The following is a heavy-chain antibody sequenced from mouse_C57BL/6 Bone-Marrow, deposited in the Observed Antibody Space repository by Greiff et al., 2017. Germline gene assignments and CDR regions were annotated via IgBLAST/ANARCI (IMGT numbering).Heavy chain of an antibody. CDR2: ISSGGSYT. CDR1: GFTFSSYG. CDR3: ARRWLLFFDY. V-gene: IGHV5-6*02. D-gene: IGHD2-3*01. Sequence: EVMLVESGGDLVKPGGSLKLSCAASGFTFSSYGMSWVRQTPDKRLEWVATISSGGSYTYYPDSVKGRCTISRDNAKNTLYLQMSSLKSEDTAMYYCARRWLLFFDYWGQGTTLTVSA. J-gene: IGHJ2*01.